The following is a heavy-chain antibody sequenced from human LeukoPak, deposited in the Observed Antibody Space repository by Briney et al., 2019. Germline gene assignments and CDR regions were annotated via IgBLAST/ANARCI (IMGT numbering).Heavy chain of an antibody. CDR2: ISADATNV. J-gene: IGHJ4*02. CDR1: GFTFSSYA. CDR3: AKGQNWGSVYFDY. Sequence: GGSLILSCSASGFTFSSYAMSWVRQAPGKGLEWVSAISADATNVLYADSVKGRLTISRDNSKNTLYLQINSLRAEDTAIYYCAKGQNWGSVYFDYWGQGTLATVSS. V-gene: IGHV3-23*01. D-gene: IGHD7-27*01.